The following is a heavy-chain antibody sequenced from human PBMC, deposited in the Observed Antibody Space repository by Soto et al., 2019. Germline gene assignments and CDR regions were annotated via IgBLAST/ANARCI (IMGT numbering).Heavy chain of an antibody. V-gene: IGHV3-33*01. D-gene: IGHD6-6*01. J-gene: IGHJ4*02. CDR1: GFTFSSYG. Sequence: LRLSCAASGFTFSSYGMHWVRQAPGKGLEWVAVIWYDGSNKYYADSVKGRFTISRDNSKNTLYLQMNSLRAEDTAVYYCARVVDGGSSSIDYWGQGTLVTVYS. CDR2: IWYDGSNK. CDR3: ARVVDGGSSSIDY.